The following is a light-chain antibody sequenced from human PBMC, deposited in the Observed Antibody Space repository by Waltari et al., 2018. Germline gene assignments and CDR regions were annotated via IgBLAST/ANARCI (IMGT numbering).Light chain of an antibody. CDR2: KAS. Sequence: DIQMTQSPSNPSASVGDRVTITCRASQTIKYWLAWYQQKPGKAPKLPIYKASTLESGVPSRFSGSGSGTEFTLTISSLQPGDFATYYCQQFSSFPWTFGHGTKVEIK. CDR3: QQFSSFPWT. J-gene: IGKJ1*01. CDR1: QTIKYW. V-gene: IGKV1-5*03.